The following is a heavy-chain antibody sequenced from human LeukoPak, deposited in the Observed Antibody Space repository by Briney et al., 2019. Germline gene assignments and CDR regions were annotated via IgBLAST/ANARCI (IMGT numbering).Heavy chain of an antibody. V-gene: IGHV3-30-3*01. CDR3: ARDHRGIAAAVEYFDY. Sequence: GGSLRLSCAASGFTFSSYAVHWVRQAPGKGLEWVAVISYDGSNKYYADSVKGRFSISRDNSKNTLFLQMNSLRAEDTAVYYCARDHRGIAAAVEYFDYWGQGTLVTVSS. CDR1: GFTFSSYA. J-gene: IGHJ4*02. D-gene: IGHD6-13*01. CDR2: ISYDGSNK.